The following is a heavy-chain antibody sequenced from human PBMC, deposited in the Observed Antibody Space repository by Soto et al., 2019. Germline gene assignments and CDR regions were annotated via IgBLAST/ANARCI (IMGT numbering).Heavy chain of an antibody. J-gene: IGHJ4*02. D-gene: IGHD5-12*01. Sequence: ASVKVSCKASGYTFTSHDINWVRQATGQGLEWMGWMNPNRGNTGYAQKFQGRVTMTRNTSISTAYMELSSLRSEDTAVYYCARGRKWLRFFDYWGQGTLVTVSS. CDR3: ARGRKWLRFFDY. V-gene: IGHV1-8*01. CDR1: GYTFTSHD. CDR2: MNPNRGNT.